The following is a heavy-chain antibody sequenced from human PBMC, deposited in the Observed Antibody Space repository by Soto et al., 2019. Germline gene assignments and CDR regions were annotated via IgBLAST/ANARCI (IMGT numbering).Heavy chain of an antibody. CDR3: SRDGRDERRRYYQASFNC. CDR1: GGTFSSYA. J-gene: IGHJ4*02. V-gene: IGHV1-69*01. CDR2: IIPMFGTA. Sequence: QVQLVKSGAEVKKPGASVMVSCKASGGTFSSYAIRWVRQAPGQGLEWLGAIIPMFGTANYAQKFQGRVTTTANESTTQVYMELTSLRSLDKPAYCRSRDGRDERRRYYQASFNCWGQGSLVTASS. D-gene: IGHD2-15*01.